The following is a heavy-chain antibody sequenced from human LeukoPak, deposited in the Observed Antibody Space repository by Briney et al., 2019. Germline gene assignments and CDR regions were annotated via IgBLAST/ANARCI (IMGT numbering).Heavy chain of an antibody. Sequence: PGGSLRLSCTTSGFTFGDYAMSWFRQAPGKGLEWVGFIRSKGCGEAAEYAATVKGRFSISREDYKSIVYLQMNSLKTEDTAVDYCARDQLGGDPGNYCYYYMDVWGKGTTVTVSS. CDR3: ARDQLGGDPGNYCYYYMDV. J-gene: IGHJ6*03. CDR1: GFTFGDYA. CDR2: IRSKGCGEAA. V-gene: IGHV3-49*03. D-gene: IGHD4-17*01.